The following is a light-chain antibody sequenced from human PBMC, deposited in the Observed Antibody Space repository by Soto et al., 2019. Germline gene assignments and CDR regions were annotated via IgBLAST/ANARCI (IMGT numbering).Light chain of an antibody. J-gene: IGKJ2*01. CDR1: QDISNY. CDR2: DAS. V-gene: IGKV1-33*01. Sequence: DLQMTQSPSSLSASVGDRVTITCQASQDISNYLNWYQQKPGKGPKLLIYDASNLETGVPSRFSGSGSETDFTFTISSLQPEDIATYYCQQYDNLPPYTFGQGTKLEIK. CDR3: QQYDNLPPYT.